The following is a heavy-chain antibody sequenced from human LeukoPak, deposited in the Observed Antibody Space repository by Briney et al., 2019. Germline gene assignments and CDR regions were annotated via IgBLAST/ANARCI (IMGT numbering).Heavy chain of an antibody. D-gene: IGHD6-19*01. V-gene: IGHV3-30*18. CDR1: GFTFSSYG. J-gene: IGHJ6*03. CDR3: AKDQSKSSGWYYYYYYYMDV. CDR2: ISYDGSNK. Sequence: GGSLRLSCAASGFTFSSYGMHWVRQAPGKGLEWVAVISYDGSNKYYADSVKGRFTISRDNSKNTLYLQMNSLRAEDTAVYYCAKDQSKSSGWYYYYYYYMDVWGKGTTVTVSS.